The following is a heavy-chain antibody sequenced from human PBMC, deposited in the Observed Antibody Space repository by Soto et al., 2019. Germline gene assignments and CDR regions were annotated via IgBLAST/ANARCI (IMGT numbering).Heavy chain of an antibody. CDR3: ARGPTTGYSSSWFDP. CDR2: ITSSGGNT. D-gene: IGHD3-9*01. V-gene: IGHV3-23*01. Sequence: GSLRLSCAGSGFTFSNYAMNWVRQAPGKGLEWVSSITSSGGNTYYADSVKGRFTISRDNSKNTLYLQMNSLRAEDTAVYYCARGPTTGYSSSWFDPWGQGTLVTVSS. J-gene: IGHJ5*02. CDR1: GFTFSNYA.